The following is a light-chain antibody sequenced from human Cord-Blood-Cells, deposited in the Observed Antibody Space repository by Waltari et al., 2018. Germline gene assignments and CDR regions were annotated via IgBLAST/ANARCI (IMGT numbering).Light chain of an antibody. CDR3: SSYTSSSTYV. CDR2: EVS. J-gene: IGLJ1*01. V-gene: IGLV2-14*01. CDR1: SSAVGGLYY. Sequence: QSALTQPASVSGSPGQSITFSCTGTSSAVGGLYYVSRYQQHPGKAPKPMIYEVSNRPSGVSNRFSGSKSGNTASLTISGLQAEDEADYYCSSYTSSSTYVFGTGTKVTVL.